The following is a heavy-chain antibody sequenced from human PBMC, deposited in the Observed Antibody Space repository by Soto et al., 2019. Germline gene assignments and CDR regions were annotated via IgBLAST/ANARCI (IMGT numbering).Heavy chain of an antibody. J-gene: IGHJ4*01. CDR2: QWSNGITS. V-gene: IGHV3-33*01. D-gene: IGHD2-8*02. CDR3: ARYLWYWTLLILH. Sequence: GGSLRLSCSASGSSVSRYGLHWIRQAPGKELERVAGQWSNGITSSYADSVQGQFTISSDTSENMGYLQIHSLASEDTAVSSFARYLWYWTLLILHWGQGTLVAVSS. CDR1: GSSVSRYG.